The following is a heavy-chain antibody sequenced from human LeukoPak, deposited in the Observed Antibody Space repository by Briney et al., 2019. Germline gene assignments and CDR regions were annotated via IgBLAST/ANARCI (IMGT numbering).Heavy chain of an antibody. CDR1: GGSITSYY. CDR3: ARDTSSWPTLEH. CDR2: FYYTGST. J-gene: IGHJ4*02. D-gene: IGHD6-13*01. V-gene: IGHV4-59*12. Sequence: PSETLSLTCTVSGGSITSYYWSWIRQPPGKGLEWIAHFYYTGSTNYNPSLKSRVTISAETSRNQFSLRLNSVTAADTAVYYCARDTSSWPTLEHWGQGTLVTVSS.